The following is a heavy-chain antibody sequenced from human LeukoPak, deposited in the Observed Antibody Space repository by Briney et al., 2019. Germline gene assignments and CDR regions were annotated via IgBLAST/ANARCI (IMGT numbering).Heavy chain of an antibody. Sequence: GGSLRLSCAASGFTFSNYGMTWVRQAPGKGLEWVSAISGSGGSTYYADSLKGRFIISRDNAKNSLFLQINSLRAEDTAVYYCTKDDGNNYGCLDYWGQGTLVTVSS. V-gene: IGHV3-23*01. D-gene: IGHD5-18*01. CDR2: ISGSGGST. J-gene: IGHJ4*02. CDR1: GFTFSNYG. CDR3: TKDDGNNYGCLDY.